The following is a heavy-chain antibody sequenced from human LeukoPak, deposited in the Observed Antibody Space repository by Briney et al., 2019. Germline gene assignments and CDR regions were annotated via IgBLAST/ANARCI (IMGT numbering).Heavy chain of an antibody. CDR2: ISGSGGST. J-gene: IGHJ4*02. CDR1: GFTFSSYG. Sequence: GGSLRLSCAASGFTFSSYGMSWVRQAPGKGLEWVSAISGSGGSTYYADSVKGRFTISRDNSKNTLYLHMNSLRAEDTAAYYCAKALYSSSWYDYWGQGTLVTVSS. V-gene: IGHV3-23*01. D-gene: IGHD6-13*01. CDR3: AKALYSSSWYDY.